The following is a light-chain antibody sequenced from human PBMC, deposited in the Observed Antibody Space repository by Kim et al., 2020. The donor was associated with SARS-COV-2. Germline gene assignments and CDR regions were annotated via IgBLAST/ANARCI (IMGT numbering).Light chain of an antibody. CDR3: QQSHTTPLLT. CDR1: QSIGTY. V-gene: IGKV1-39*01. CDR2: AAS. Sequence: DIQMTQSPSSLAASVGDRVTIACRASQSIGTYLNWYQQKPGKAPKLLIYAASTLQSGVPSRFSGSGSGTDFTLTITSLQPEDFATYYCQQSHTTPLLTFGGGTKLEIK. J-gene: IGKJ4*01.